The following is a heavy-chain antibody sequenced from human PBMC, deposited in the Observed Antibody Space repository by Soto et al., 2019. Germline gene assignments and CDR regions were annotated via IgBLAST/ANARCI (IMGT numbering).Heavy chain of an antibody. V-gene: IGHV1-69*05. CDR3: AVFDPGPMGFDP. J-gene: IGHJ5*02. CDR1: GGTFSSYA. CDR2: IIPIFGTA. Sequence: SVKVSCKASGGTFSSYAISWVRQAPGQGLEWMGGIIPIFGTANYAQKFQERVTITRDMSTSTAYMELSSLRSEDTAFYYCAVFDPGPMGFDPWGQGTLVTVSS. D-gene: IGHD3-9*01.